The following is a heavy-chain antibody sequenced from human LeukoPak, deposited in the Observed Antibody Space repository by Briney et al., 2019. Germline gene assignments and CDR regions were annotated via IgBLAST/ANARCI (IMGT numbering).Heavy chain of an antibody. D-gene: IGHD2-8*01. CDR3: ARGAHCTNGVCYYYYYGMDV. V-gene: IGHV4-34*01. Sequence: NPSETLSLTCAVYGGSFSGYYWSWIRQPPGKGLEWIGEINHSGSTNYNPSLKSRVTISVDTSKNQFSLKLSSVTAADTAVYYCARGAHCTNGVCYYYYYGMDVWGQGTTVTVSS. J-gene: IGHJ6*02. CDR1: GGSFSGYY. CDR2: INHSGST.